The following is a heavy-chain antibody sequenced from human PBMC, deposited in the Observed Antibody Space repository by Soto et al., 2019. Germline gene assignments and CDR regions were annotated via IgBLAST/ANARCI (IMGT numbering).Heavy chain of an antibody. Sequence: GASVKVSCKASGYTFTGYYMHWVRQAPGQGLEWMGWINPNSGGTNYAQKFQGWVTMTRDTSISTAYMELSGLMSEDTAVYYCARPPGYISDWYYFDLWGQGTQVTVSS. CDR2: INPNSGGT. CDR3: ARPPGYISDWYYFDL. D-gene: IGHD3-9*01. J-gene: IGHJ4*02. CDR1: GYTFTGYY. V-gene: IGHV1-2*04.